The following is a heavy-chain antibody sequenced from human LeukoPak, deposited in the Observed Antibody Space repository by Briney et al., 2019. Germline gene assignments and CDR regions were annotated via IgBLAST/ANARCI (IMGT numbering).Heavy chain of an antibody. CDR2: IYYSGST. J-gene: IGHJ4*02. CDR1: GGSISGGGYS. V-gene: IGHV4-61*08. CDR3: ARDGY. Sequence: ASQTLSLTCAVSGGSISGGGYSWSWIRQPPGKGLEWIGYIYYSGSTNYNPSLKSRVTISVDTSKNQISLQLRSVTTADTAVYYCARDGYWGQGTLVTVSS.